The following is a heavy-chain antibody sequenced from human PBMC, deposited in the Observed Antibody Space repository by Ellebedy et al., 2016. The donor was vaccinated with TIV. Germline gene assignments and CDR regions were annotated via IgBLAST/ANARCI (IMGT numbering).Heavy chain of an antibody. J-gene: IGHJ5*02. CDR1: GFTFNNYW. CDR3: ARGGRLFPSNWFDP. CDR2: INSDGSGP. V-gene: IGHV3-74*03. Sequence: GGSLRLSCAASGFTFNNYWMHWVRQAPGKGLVWVSRINSDGSGPTYADSVKGRFTISRDNAKNTVYLQMSNLRAEDTAVYYCARGGRLFPSNWFDPWGQGTLVIVSS. D-gene: IGHD3-3*01.